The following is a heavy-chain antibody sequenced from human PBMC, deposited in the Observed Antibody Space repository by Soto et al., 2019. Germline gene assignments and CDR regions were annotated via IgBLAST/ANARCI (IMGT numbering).Heavy chain of an antibody. V-gene: IGHV1-18*01. CDR2: ISAYNGNT. Sequence: ASVKVSCKASGYTFTSYGISWVRQAPGQGLEWMGWISAYNGNTNYAQKLQGRVTMTTDTSTSTAYMELRSLRSDDTAVYYCARWYYDSSGYYYGYYFDYWGKGTLVTVSS. CDR1: GYTFTSYG. CDR3: ARWYYDSSGYYYGYYFDY. D-gene: IGHD3-22*01. J-gene: IGHJ4*02.